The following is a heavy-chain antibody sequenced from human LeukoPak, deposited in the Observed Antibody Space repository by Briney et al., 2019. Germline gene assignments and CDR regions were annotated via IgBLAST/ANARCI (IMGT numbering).Heavy chain of an antibody. CDR1: GFTFSSYW. V-gene: IGHV3-7*01. J-gene: IGHJ4*02. Sequence: GGSLRLSCAASGFTFSSYWMSWVRQAPGKGLEWVANIKQDGSEKYYVDSVKGRFTISRDNAKNSLYLQMNSLRAEDTAVYYCARQLLWFGVQIKAFDYWGQGTLVTVSS. D-gene: IGHD3-10*01. CDR3: ARQLLWFGVQIKAFDY. CDR2: IKQDGSEK.